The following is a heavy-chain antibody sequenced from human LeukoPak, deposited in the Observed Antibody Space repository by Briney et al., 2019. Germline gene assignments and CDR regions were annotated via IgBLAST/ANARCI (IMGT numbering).Heavy chain of an antibody. Sequence: GGSLRLSCAASGFTFSDYGMHWVRQAPGKGLEWVALISSYGSNKYYAESVKGRFTISRDDSKNTVYLQMNSLRAEDTAVYYCAKEISSSSSWYGDDAFDIWGQGTMVIVSS. CDR2: ISSYGSNK. V-gene: IGHV3-30*19. CDR3: AKEISSSSSWYGDDAFDI. CDR1: GFTFSDYG. J-gene: IGHJ3*02. D-gene: IGHD6-13*01.